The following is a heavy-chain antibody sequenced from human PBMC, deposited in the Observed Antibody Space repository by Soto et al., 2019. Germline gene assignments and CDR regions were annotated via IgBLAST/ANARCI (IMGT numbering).Heavy chain of an antibody. CDR3: ARDQAVDTAMASHDAFDI. CDR1: GYILTSYA. J-gene: IGHJ3*02. CDR2: INAGNGNT. D-gene: IGHD5-18*01. V-gene: IGHV1-3*01. Sequence: ASVKCACKAAGYILTSYAMHWARHANRQRREWMGWINAGNGNTKYSQKCQGRVTITRDTSASTAYMELSSLRSEDTAVYYCARDQAVDTAMASHDAFDIWGQGTMVTVS.